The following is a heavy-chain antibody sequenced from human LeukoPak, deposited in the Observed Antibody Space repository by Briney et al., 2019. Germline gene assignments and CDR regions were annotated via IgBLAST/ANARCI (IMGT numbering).Heavy chain of an antibody. CDR3: ARASGYDILTGLAWFDP. Sequence: SETLSLTCSVSAGSISISSYYWGWIRQPPGKGLEWIGSIYYSGSTYYNPSLKSRVTISVDTSKNQFSLKLSSVTAADTAVYYCARASGYDILTGLAWFDPWGQGTLVTVSS. CDR2: IYYSGST. D-gene: IGHD3-9*01. CDR1: AGSISISSYY. J-gene: IGHJ5*02. V-gene: IGHV4-39*07.